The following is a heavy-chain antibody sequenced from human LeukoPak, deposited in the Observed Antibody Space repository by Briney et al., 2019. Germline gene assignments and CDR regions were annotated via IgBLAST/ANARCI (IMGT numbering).Heavy chain of an antibody. CDR3: ARDLYCTNGVCYGGAFDI. J-gene: IGHJ3*02. V-gene: IGHV3-11*06. D-gene: IGHD2-8*01. CDR1: GFTFSDYY. CDR2: ISSVSSYT. Sequence: GGSLRLSCAASGFTFSDYYMSWIRQAPGKGLEWVSYISSVSSYTNYADSVKGRFTISRDNAKNSLYLQMNSLRAEDTAVYYCARDLYCTNGVCYGGAFDIWGQGTMVTVSS.